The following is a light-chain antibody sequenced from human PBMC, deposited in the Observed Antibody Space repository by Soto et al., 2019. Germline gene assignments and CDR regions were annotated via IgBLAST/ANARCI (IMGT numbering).Light chain of an antibody. Sequence: DIQMTQSPSTLSASVGDRVIITCRASQTISSWLAWYQQKPGKSPKLLFYKPYSLESGVPSRFSGSGSGTEFTLTISSLQPDDFATYYCQHYNNYLLTFGGGTKVEIK. J-gene: IGKJ4*01. CDR2: KPY. CDR1: QTISSW. CDR3: QHYNNYLLT. V-gene: IGKV1-5*03.